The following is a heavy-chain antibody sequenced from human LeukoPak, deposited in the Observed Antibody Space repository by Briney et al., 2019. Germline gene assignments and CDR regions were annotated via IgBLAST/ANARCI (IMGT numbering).Heavy chain of an antibody. CDR2: ISYGGST. D-gene: IGHD6-13*01. CDR1: SGSISSSYYY. Sequence: PSETLSLTCTVSSGSISSSYYYWGWIRQPPGKGLEWFGSISYGGSTYFNPSLKSRVTISVDTSKNQFSLKVSSVTAADTAVYYCARDRHIASYFDYWGQGTLVTVSS. V-gene: IGHV4-39*07. J-gene: IGHJ4*02. CDR3: ARDRHIASYFDY.